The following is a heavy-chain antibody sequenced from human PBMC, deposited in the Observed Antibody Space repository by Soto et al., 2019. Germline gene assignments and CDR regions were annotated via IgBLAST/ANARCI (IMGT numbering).Heavy chain of an antibody. J-gene: IGHJ6*02. CDR2: IYSGGST. Sequence: SETLSLTFTVSGGSIATYYWSWIRPPAGKGLEWIGRIYSGGSTNYNPSLRSRVTISVDTSQNQFSLKLSSVTAAYTAVYYCARGGSGMDVWGQGTTVTVS. CDR1: GGSIATYY. CDR3: ARGGSGMDV. D-gene: IGHD3-16*01. V-gene: IGHV4-4*07.